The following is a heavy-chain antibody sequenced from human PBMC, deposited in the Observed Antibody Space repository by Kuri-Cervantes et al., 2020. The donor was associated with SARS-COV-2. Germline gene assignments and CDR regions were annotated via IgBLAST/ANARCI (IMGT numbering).Heavy chain of an antibody. Sequence: SETLSLTCTVSGGSISSGDYYWSWIRQPPGKGLEWIGYIYYSGSTYYNPSLKSRVTISVDTSKNQFSLKLSSVTAADTAVYYCARDPATIDAFDIWGQGTMVTVSS. V-gene: IGHV4-30-4*08. CDR3: ARDPATIDAFDI. J-gene: IGHJ3*02. D-gene: IGHD5-24*01. CDR2: IYYSGST. CDR1: GGSISSGDYY.